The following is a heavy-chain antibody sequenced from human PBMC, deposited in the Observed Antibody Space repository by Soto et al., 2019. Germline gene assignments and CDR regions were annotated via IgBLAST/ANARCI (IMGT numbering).Heavy chain of an antibody. V-gene: IGHV1-69*06. CDR2: IIPIFGTA. CDR1: GGTFSSYA. D-gene: IGHD1-26*01. CDR3: ARASGSYYDLNLDY. Sequence: GASVKVSCKASGGTFSSYAISWVRQAPGQGLEWMGGIIPIFGTANYAQKFQGRVTITADKSTSTAYMELSSLRSEDTAVYYCARASGSYYDLNLDYWGQGTLVTVSS. J-gene: IGHJ4*02.